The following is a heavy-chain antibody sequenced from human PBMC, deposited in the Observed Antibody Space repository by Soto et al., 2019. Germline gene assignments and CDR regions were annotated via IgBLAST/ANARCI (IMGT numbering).Heavy chain of an antibody. CDR2: IIPILGIA. Sequence: QVQLVQSGAEVKKPGSSVKVSCKASGGTFSSYTISWVRQAPGQGLVWMGRIIPILGIANYAQKFQGRVTITADKSTSTAYMELSSLSSEDTAVYYWAASPYSSGSNWFDPWGQGTLVTVSS. D-gene: IGHD6-19*01. CDR3: AASPYSSGSNWFDP. CDR1: GGTFSSYT. V-gene: IGHV1-69*02. J-gene: IGHJ5*02.